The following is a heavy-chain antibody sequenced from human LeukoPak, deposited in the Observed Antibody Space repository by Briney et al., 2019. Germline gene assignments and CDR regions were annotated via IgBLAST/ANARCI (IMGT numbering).Heavy chain of an antibody. CDR1: GFTCSDYY. CDR3: ARGRVFTPMAEFDY. CDR2: ISSGGSTI. D-gene: IGHD2-8*01. Sequence: PGGSLRLSCEASGFTCSDYYMSWIRQAPGKGLEWVSYISSGGSTIYYADSVKGRFTISRDNAKNSLTLQMNSLRAEDTGVYYCARGRVFTPMAEFDYWGQGALVTVSS. V-gene: IGHV3-11*01. J-gene: IGHJ4*02.